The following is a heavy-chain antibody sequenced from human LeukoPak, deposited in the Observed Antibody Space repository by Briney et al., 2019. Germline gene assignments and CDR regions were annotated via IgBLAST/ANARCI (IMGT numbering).Heavy chain of an antibody. J-gene: IGHJ4*02. V-gene: IGHV3-23*01. CDR2: ISGGDDST. CDR1: GFTFSNYV. Sequence: PGGSLRLSCAASGFTFSNYVMSWVRRAPGKGLEWVSAISGGDDSTYYADSVKGRFTISRDNSKNTLYLQMNSLRAEDTAVYYCAKGGGWLYYFDYWGQGTLVTVFS. CDR3: AKGGGWLYYFDY. D-gene: IGHD3-16*01.